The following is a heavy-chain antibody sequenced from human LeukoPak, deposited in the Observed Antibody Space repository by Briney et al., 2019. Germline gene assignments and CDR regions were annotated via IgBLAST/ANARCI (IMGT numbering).Heavy chain of an antibody. J-gene: IGHJ4*02. CDR2: ISYDGSNK. CDR1: GYTFTSYY. CDR3: ARNRSRDGYNN. D-gene: IGHD5-24*01. Sequence: SCKASGYTFTSYYMHWVRQAPGKGLEWVAVISYDGSNKYYADSVKGRFTISRDNSKNTLYLQMNSLRAEDTAVYYCARNRSRDGYNNWGQGTLVTVSS. V-gene: IGHV3-30*14.